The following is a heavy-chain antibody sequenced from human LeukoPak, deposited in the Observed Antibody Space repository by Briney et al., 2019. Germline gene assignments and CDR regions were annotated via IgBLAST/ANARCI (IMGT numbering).Heavy chain of an antibody. CDR2: ISGNGADT. CDR3: ATYNRNQPFDY. V-gene: IGHV3-23*01. CDR1: AFTFSNFA. Sequence: GGSLRLSCAASAFTFSNFAMSWVRQAPGKGLEWVSTISGNGADTFYADSVKGRFTISRDNSKSTLYVQMNSLRAEDTAIYYCATYNRNQPFDYWGQGALVTVSS. J-gene: IGHJ4*02. D-gene: IGHD1-14*01.